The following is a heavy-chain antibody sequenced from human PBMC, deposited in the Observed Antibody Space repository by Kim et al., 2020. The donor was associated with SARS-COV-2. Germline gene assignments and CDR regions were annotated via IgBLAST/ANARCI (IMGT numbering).Heavy chain of an antibody. Sequence: ASVKVSCKASGYTFTSYYMHWVRQAPGQGLEWMGIINPSGGSTSYAQKFQGRVTMTRDTSTSTVYMELSSLRSEATAVYYCARSSAGYDILTGYYPGLVDYWGQGTLVTVSS. D-gene: IGHD3-9*01. CDR2: INPSGGST. V-gene: IGHV1-46*01. CDR3: ARSSAGYDILTGYYPGLVDY. J-gene: IGHJ4*02. CDR1: GYTFTSYY.